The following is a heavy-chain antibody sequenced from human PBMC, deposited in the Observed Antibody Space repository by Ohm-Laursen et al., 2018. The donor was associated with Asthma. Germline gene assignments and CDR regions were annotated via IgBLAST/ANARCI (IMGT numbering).Heavy chain of an antibody. V-gene: IGHV3-21*04. CDR3: GRVYSSSWDP. Sequence: GSLRLSCAASGYTFSRYSIHWIRQAPGKGLEWVASISTASTFIYYADSVRGRFTTSRDNAKNSLYLQMNSLRADDTAVYYCGRVYSSSWDPRGQGTLVTVSS. D-gene: IGHD6-13*01. J-gene: IGHJ5*02. CDR2: ISTASTFI. CDR1: GYTFSRYS.